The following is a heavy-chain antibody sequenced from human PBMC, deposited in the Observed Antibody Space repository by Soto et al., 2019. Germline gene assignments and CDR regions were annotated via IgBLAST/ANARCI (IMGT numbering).Heavy chain of an antibody. Sequence: GASVKVSCKASGGTFSSYAISWVRQAPGQGLEWMGGIIPIFGTANYAQKFQGRVTITADKSTSTAYMELSSLRSEDTAVYYCAREMATITTGLDYWGQGTLVTVSS. J-gene: IGHJ4*02. CDR2: IIPIFGTA. D-gene: IGHD5-12*01. V-gene: IGHV1-69*06. CDR1: GGTFSSYA. CDR3: AREMATITTGLDY.